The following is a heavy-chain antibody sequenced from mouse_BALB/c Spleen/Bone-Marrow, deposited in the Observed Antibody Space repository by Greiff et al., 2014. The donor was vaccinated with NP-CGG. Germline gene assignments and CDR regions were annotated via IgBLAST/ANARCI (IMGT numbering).Heavy chain of an antibody. CDR2: IDPANGNT. V-gene: IGHV14-3*02. Sequence: VQLQQPGAELVKPGASAKLSCTASGFNIKDTYIYWVKQRPEQGLEWVGRIDPANGNTKYDPKFQGKATIAADTSSNTAYLQLSSLTSEDTAVYYCSRGYYDYLFALDYWGHGTSVTVSS. J-gene: IGHJ4*01. D-gene: IGHD5-5*01. CDR1: GFNIKDTY. CDR3: SRGYYDYLFALDY.